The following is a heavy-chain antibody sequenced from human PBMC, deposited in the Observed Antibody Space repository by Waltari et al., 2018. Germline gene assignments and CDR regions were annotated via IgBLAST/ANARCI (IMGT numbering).Heavy chain of an antibody. CDR2: IYSGGGTT. V-gene: IGHV3-53*01. Sequence: EVQLVESGGGLIQHGGCLRLSCAASGFNVFSNYMSWVRQAPGKGLEWVSVIYSGGGTTSYADSVKGRFTISRDDSRNIVYLQMNSLRADDTAVYYCARDRGASGYDFDYWGQGVLVTVSS. CDR1: GFNVFSNY. J-gene: IGHJ4*02. CDR3: ARDRGASGYDFDY. D-gene: IGHD5-12*01.